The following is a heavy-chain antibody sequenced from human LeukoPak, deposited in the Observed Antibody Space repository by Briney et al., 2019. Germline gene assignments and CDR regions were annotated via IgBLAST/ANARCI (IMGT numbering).Heavy chain of an antibody. Sequence: GGSLRLSCAASGFTFSDYSMNWVRQAPGKGLEWISYIGIDSGNTNYADSVKGRFTISGDKAKNSLYRQMNSLRGEDTAVYYCARDYKYAFDNWGQGTLVTVSS. CDR3: ARDYKYAFDN. CDR2: IGIDSGNT. D-gene: IGHD5-24*01. J-gene: IGHJ4*02. CDR1: GFTFSDYS. V-gene: IGHV3-48*01.